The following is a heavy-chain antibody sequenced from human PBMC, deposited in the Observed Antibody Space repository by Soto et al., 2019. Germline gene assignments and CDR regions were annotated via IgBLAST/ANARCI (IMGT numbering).Heavy chain of an antibody. CDR1: GSTFGSYA. CDR2: MNGGGGST. J-gene: IGHJ4*02. D-gene: IGHD2-21*01. Sequence: SGGSLRLSCAASGSTFGSYAMSWVRQAPGKGLEWVSSMNGGGGSTYYAESVQGRFTISRDNSKNTLYLQMNSLRVEDTAVYYCAKKSEIAVPRYYFDLWGQGTLVTVSS. V-gene: IGHV3-23*01. CDR3: AKKSEIAVPRYYFDL.